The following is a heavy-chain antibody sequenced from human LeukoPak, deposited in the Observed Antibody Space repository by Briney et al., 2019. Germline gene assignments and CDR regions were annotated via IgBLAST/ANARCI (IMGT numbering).Heavy chain of an antibody. V-gene: IGHV3-9*01. J-gene: IGHJ3*02. CDR1: GFTFDDYA. CDR2: ISWNSGSI. Sequence: ALRLSCAASGFTFDDYAMHWVRQAPGKGLEWVSGISWNSGSIGYADSVKGRFTISRDNAKNSLYLQMNSLGAEDTALYYCAKTRIEDRAFDIWGQGTMVTVSS. CDR3: AKTRIEDRAFDI.